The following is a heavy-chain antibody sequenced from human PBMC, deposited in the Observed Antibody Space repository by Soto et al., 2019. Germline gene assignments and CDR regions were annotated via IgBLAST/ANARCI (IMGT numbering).Heavy chain of an antibody. Sequence: QVQLQESGPGLVKPSETLSLTCTVSGGSISSYYWTWIRQPPGKGLEWIGFMYNSGSPHYNPSLKSRVPISLDTSKNQFSLNLRSVTAADTAVYYCASMGYHYGSGSYPLDYWGQGTLVTVSS. D-gene: IGHD3-10*01. CDR3: ASMGYHYGSGSYPLDY. J-gene: IGHJ4*02. V-gene: IGHV4-59*08. CDR2: MYNSGSP. CDR1: GGSISSYY.